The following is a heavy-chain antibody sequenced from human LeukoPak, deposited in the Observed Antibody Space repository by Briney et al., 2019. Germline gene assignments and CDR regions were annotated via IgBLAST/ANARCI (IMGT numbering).Heavy chain of an antibody. CDR2: INPNSGGT. J-gene: IGHJ3*02. D-gene: IGHD2-2*01. V-gene: IGHV1-2*02. CDR3: ARGSTSCYCVDI. Sequence: ASVKVSCKASGGTFSSYATSWVRQAPGQGLEWMGWINPNSGGTNYAQKFQGRVTMTRDTSISTAYMELSRLRSDDTAVYYCARGSTSCYCVDIWGQGTMVTVSS. CDR1: GGTFSSYA.